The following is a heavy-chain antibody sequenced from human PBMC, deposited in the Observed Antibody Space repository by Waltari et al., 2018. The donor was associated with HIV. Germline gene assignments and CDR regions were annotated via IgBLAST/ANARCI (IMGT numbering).Heavy chain of an antibody. CDR3: GRTSIVPSDGSVDV. CDR2: IDPTTGTT. CDR1: GYTFTSYY. D-gene: IGHD2-21*01. J-gene: IGHJ6*02. Sequence: QVRLVQSGAEVKKPGASVRVSCKASGYTFTSYYNHWVRPAPGQGLEWMGRIDPTTGTTSYSQRFQDRVTMTRDTSITTSYMELSRLRNDDMATYYCGRTSIVPSDGSVDVWGQGTTVIVSS. V-gene: IGHV1-2*06.